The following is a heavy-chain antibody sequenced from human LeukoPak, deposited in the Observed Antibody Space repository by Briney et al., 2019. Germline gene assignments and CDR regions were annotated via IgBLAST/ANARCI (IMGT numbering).Heavy chain of an antibody. CDR3: ARVVTGNFRWYFDL. V-gene: IGHV4-30-2*01. Sequence: SQTLSLTCAVSGGSITSGGYSWSWVRQPPGKDLEWIGYINYSGSTKYNPPLKSRVTISADRSESQFSLKLSSVTAADTAVYYCARVVTGNFRWYFDLWGRGTLVTVSS. CDR1: GGSITSGGYS. J-gene: IGHJ2*01. D-gene: IGHD1-14*01. CDR2: INYSGST.